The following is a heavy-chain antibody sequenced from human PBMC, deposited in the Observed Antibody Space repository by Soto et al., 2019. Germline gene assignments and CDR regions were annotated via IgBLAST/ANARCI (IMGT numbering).Heavy chain of an antibody. CDR2: IINTGVRT. Sequence: GGSLRLSCAASGFTFSTYAMSWVRQAPGKGLDWISAIINTGVRTYYADSVKGRFTISRDNSKNTVYLQMNSLRAEDTAVYYCVKEHGDSCSDYWGQGTLVTVS. V-gene: IGHV3-23*01. D-gene: IGHD2-21*01. CDR3: VKEHGDSCSDY. J-gene: IGHJ4*02. CDR1: GFTFSTYA.